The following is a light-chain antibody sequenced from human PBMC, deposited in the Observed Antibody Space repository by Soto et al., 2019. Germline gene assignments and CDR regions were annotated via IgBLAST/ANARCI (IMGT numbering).Light chain of an antibody. J-gene: IGKJ1*01. CDR3: QQYGSSPWT. CDR1: QSVSSSY. V-gene: IGKV3-20*01. Sequence: EIVWTQSPGTLSLSPGGRATLSCRPSQSVSSSYLAWYQQKPGQAPRLLIYGASSRATGIPDRFSGSGSGTDFTLTISRLEPEDFGVYYCQQYGSSPWTFGQGTKVDIK. CDR2: GAS.